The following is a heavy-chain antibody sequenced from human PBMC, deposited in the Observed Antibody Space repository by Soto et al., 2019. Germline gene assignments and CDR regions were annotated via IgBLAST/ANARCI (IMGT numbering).Heavy chain of an antibody. CDR1: GYTFTNYA. V-gene: IGHV1-3*01. J-gene: IGHJ4*02. CDR2: INAGNGNT. D-gene: IGHD2-21*02. CDR3: ARDRVTASGLFGY. Sequence: QVQLVQSGAEVKKPGASVKVSCKASGYTFTNYAMHWVRQAPGQRLEWMGWINAGNGNTEYSQKFQGRVTITSDTSATTAYMELTSLRSDDTAVYYCARDRVTASGLFGYWGQGSLVTVSS.